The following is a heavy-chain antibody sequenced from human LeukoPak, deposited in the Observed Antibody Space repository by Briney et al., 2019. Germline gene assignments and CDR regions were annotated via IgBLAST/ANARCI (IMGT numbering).Heavy chain of an antibody. Sequence: GRSLRLSCAASGFTFSSYAMHWVRQAPGKGLEWVAVISYDGGNKYYADSVKGRFTISRDNSKNTLYLQMNSLRAEDTAVYYCARAENWNDSPFDYWGQGTLVTVSS. D-gene: IGHD1-1*01. CDR3: ARAENWNDSPFDY. V-gene: IGHV3-30-3*01. CDR2: ISYDGGNK. CDR1: GFTFSSYA. J-gene: IGHJ4*02.